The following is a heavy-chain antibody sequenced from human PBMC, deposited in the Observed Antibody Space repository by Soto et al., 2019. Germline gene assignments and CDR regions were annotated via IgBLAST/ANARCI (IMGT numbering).Heavy chain of an antibody. D-gene: IGHD5-12*01. CDR2: VKSKNDGGTT. V-gene: IGHV3-15*07. Sequence: GGSLRLSCAASGFTFSNAWINWVRQAPGKGLEWVGRVKSKNDGGTTDFAAPVKGRFAISRDDSKNMVYLEMNNLQTEDTAIYYCTIDSYIGPKIVRFYFWGHGSPVTVSA. CDR3: TIDSYIGPKIVRFYF. CDR1: GFTFSNAW. J-gene: IGHJ4*01.